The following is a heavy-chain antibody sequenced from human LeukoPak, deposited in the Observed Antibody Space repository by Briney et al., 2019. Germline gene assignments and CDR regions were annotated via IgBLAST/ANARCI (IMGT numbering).Heavy chain of an antibody. J-gene: IGHJ5*02. D-gene: IGHD3-10*01. V-gene: IGHV4-59*10. CDR2: IYTSGST. CDR3: ARGYGSGSWDWFDP. CDR1: GGSFSGYY. Sequence: SETLSLTCAEYGGSFSGYYCSWIRQPAGKGLEWIGRIYTSGSTNYNPSLKSRVTMSVDTSKNQFSLKLSSVTAADTAVYYCARGYGSGSWDWFDPWGQGTLVTVSS.